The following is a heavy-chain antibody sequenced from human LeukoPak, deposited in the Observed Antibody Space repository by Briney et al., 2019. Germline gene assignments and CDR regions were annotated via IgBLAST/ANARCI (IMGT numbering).Heavy chain of an antibody. J-gene: IGHJ1*01. V-gene: IGHV3-21*01. D-gene: IGHD3-22*01. CDR1: GFTFSSYS. CDR3: ARDYYYDGSGYYSGFFQH. CDR2: ISSSSSYI. Sequence: GGSLRLSCAASGFTFSSYSMNWVRQAPGKGLEWVSSISSSSSYIYYADSVKGRFTISRDNAKNSLYLQMNSLGAEDTAVYYCARDYYYDGSGYYSGFFQHWGQGTLVTVSS.